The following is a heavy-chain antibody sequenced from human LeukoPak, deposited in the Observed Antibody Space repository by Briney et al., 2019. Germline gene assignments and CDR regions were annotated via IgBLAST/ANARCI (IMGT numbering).Heavy chain of an antibody. CDR1: GYSFTNYW. Sequence: GGSLKISCKGSGYSFTNYWVGWVRRMPGKGLVWMAVIFPGDSNTQYTPSFQDQVTISVDKSITTAYLQWSRLKASDTAMYYCATYSYTGGYYAFDIWGQGTMVTVSS. V-gene: IGHV5-51*01. CDR3: ATYSYTGGYYAFDI. CDR2: IFPGDSNT. J-gene: IGHJ3*02. D-gene: IGHD3-22*01.